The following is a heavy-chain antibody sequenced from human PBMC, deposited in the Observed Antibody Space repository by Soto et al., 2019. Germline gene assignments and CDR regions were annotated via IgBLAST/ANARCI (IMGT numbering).Heavy chain of an antibody. D-gene: IGHD5-12*01. Sequence: GGSLRLSCAASGFTVSSNYMSWVRQAPGKGLEWVSLIYGDGSTYYADSVKGRFTISKHNSKNTLHLQMNSLTTEDTAVFYCARGSSGYGYDAFDIWGQGTMVTVSS. CDR2: IYGDGST. V-gene: IGHV3-53*04. J-gene: IGHJ3*02. CDR3: ARGSSGYGYDAFDI. CDR1: GFTVSSNY.